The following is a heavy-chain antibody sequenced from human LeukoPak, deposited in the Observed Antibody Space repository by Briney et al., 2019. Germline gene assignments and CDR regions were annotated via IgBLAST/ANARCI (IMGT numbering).Heavy chain of an antibody. CDR1: GFTFSSYA. CDR2: FSGSGGST. J-gene: IGHJ4*02. V-gene: IGHV3-23*01. D-gene: IGHD3-22*01. Sequence: GGSLRLSCAASGFTFSSYAMSRVRQAPGKGLECGSAFSGSGGSTYYADSVKGRFTISRDNTKNTLYLQMSSLTAEDTAVYYCAKDRPNYYHSSGSYYKRNGDYWGQGTLVTVSS. CDR3: AKDRPNYYHSSGSYYKRNGDY.